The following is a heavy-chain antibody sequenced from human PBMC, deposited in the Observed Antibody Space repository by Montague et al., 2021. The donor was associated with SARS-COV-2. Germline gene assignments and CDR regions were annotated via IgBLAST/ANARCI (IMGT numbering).Heavy chain of an antibody. D-gene: IGHD3-10*01. Sequence: SETLSLTCAVYGGSFSGYYWSWIRQPPEKGLEWIGEINQSGRTNNNPSLKSRVIISVDTSKNQFSLKLSFVTAADMAVYYCARRGSSVWGVTVSAELDYWGQGILVIVSS. V-gene: IGHV4-34*01. J-gene: IGHJ4*02. CDR1: GGSFSGYY. CDR2: INQSGRT. CDR3: ARRGSSVWGVTVSAELDY.